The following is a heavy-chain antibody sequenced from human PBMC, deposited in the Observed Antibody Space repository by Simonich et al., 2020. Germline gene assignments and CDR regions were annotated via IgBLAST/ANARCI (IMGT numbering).Heavy chain of an antibody. V-gene: IGHV1-2*02. J-gene: IGHJ3*02. D-gene: IGHD6-6*01. CDR1: GYTFTGYY. Sequence: QVQLVQSGAEVKKPGASVKVSCKASGYTFTGYYMHWERQAPGQGLEWRGRINPNSGGTNYAKKFQGRVTMTRDTSISTAYMELSRLRSDDTAVYYCARARLYSSSHAFDIWGQGTMVTVSS. CDR2: INPNSGGT. CDR3: ARARLYSSSHAFDI.